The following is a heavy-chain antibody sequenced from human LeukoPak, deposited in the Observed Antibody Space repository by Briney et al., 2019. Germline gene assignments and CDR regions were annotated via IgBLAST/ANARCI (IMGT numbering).Heavy chain of an antibody. CDR3: ARDRLGIVVVVADLYGMDV. J-gene: IGHJ6*02. D-gene: IGHD2-15*01. V-gene: IGHV4-39*07. CDR2: IYYSGST. CDR1: GGSISSSSYY. Sequence: SETLSLTCTVSGGSISSSSYYWGWIRQPPGKGLEWIGSIYYSGSTYYNPSLKSRVTISVDTSKNQFSLKLSSVTAADTAVYYCARDRLGIVVVVADLYGMDVWGQGTTVTVSS.